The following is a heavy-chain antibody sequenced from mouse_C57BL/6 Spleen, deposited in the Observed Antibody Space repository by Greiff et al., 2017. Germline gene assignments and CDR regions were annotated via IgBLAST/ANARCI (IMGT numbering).Heavy chain of an antibody. Sequence: EVQLQESEGGLVQPGSSMKLSCTASGFTFSDYYMAWVRQVPEKGLEWVANINYDGSSTYYLDSLKSRFIISRDNAKNILYLQMSSLKSEDTATYYCARDQGYDYDEGFAYWGQGTLVTVSA. J-gene: IGHJ3*01. D-gene: IGHD2-4*01. V-gene: IGHV5-16*01. CDR3: ARDQGYDYDEGFAY. CDR2: INYDGSST. CDR1: GFTFSDYY.